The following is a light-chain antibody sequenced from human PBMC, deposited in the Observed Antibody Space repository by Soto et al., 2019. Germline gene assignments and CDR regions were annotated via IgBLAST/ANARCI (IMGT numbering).Light chain of an antibody. V-gene: IGLV1-40*01. CDR1: SSNIGAGYD. CDR2: GNT. J-gene: IGLJ1*01. Sequence: SELTQPASVPRAPGQTVTISCTGTSSNIGAGYDVHWYQQRPGTAPKLLIFGNTNRPSGVPDRFSGSKSGTSASLAITGLQAEDEGDYYCQSYDSTLSARYVFGTGTKVTVL. CDR3: QSYDSTLSARYV.